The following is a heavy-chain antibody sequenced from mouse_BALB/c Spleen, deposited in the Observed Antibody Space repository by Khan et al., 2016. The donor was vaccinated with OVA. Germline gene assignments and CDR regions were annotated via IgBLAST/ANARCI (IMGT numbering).Heavy chain of an antibody. CDR1: GYTFTSYT. CDR2: INPSNDYT. J-gene: IGHJ3*01. CDR3: VRDVAYQRNDGWFAY. V-gene: IGHV1-4*01. D-gene: IGHD2-14*01. Sequence: QVQLQQSGAELARPGASVKMSCKASGYTFTSYTIHWIKKRPGQGLEWIGYINPSNDYTNYNQKFKVKATLTTDKSSTTAYLRLSSLTSDDSAVYNWVRDVAYQRNDGWFAYWGQGTLVTVSA.